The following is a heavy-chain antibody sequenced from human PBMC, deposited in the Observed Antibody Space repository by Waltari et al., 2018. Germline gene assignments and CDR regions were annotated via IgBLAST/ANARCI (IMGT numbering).Heavy chain of an antibody. CDR2: VQYDGTTE. V-gene: IGHV3-30*02. J-gene: IGHJ6*03. CDR1: GFIFSRYG. D-gene: IGHD2-21*01. Sequence: QLVESGGAVVPPGGSLRLSCAASGFIFSRYGMHWVGKAPGKGLEWVAYVQYDGTTEYYGDSVRGRFTISRDNPENTVYLQMTSLRPDDTAIYYCARDRLPDHYLYYYMDVWGKGTAVTISS. CDR3: ARDRLPDHYLYYYMDV.